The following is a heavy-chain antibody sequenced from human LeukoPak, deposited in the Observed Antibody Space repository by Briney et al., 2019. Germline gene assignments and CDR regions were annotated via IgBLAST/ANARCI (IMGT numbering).Heavy chain of an antibody. Sequence: PGGSLRLSCAASGFTFSSYGMHWVRQAPGKGLEWVAVISYDGSNKYYADSVKGRFTISRDNSKNTLYLQMNSLRAEDTAVYYCAKDVSSYCTNGVCYDMDYWGQGTLVTVSS. CDR3: AKDVSSYCTNGVCYDMDY. J-gene: IGHJ4*02. CDR2: ISYDGSNK. V-gene: IGHV3-30*18. D-gene: IGHD2-8*01. CDR1: GFTFSSYG.